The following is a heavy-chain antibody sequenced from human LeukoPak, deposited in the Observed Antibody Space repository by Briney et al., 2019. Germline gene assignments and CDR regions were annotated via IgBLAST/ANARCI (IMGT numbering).Heavy chain of an antibody. CDR1: GFTFGDYA. CDR3: TRARPNGMAGTPDYFDY. Sequence: GGSLRLSCTASGFTFGDYAMSWFRQAPGKGLEWVGFIRSKAYGGTTEYAASVKGRFTISRDDSKSIAYLQMNSLKTEDTAVYYCTRARPNGMAGTPDYFDYWGQGTLVTVSS. V-gene: IGHV3-49*03. CDR2: IRSKAYGGTT. J-gene: IGHJ4*02. D-gene: IGHD6-19*01.